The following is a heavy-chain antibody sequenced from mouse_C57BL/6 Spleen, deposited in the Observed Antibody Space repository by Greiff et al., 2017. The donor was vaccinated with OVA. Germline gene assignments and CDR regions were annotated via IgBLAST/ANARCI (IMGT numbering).Heavy chain of an antibody. J-gene: IGHJ2*01. CDR1: GYTFTGYW. V-gene: IGHV1-9*01. D-gene: IGHD4-1*01. CDR3: ASREGLTGTYFDY. CDR2: ILPGSGST. Sequence: VQLQQSGAELMKPGASVKLSCKATGYTFTGYWIEWVKQRPGHGLEWIGEILPGSGSTNYNEKFKGKATFTADTSSNTAYMQLSSLTTEDSAIYVYASREGLTGTYFDYWGPGTTLTVSS.